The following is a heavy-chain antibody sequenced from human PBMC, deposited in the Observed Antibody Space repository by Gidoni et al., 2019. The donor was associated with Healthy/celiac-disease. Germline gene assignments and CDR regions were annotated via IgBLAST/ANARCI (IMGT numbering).Heavy chain of an antibody. CDR2: IYYSGGT. CDR3: AREYGYAFDI. D-gene: IGHD3-10*01. Sequence: QAQLPQSGPGLVKPSETLSLPCPVPGGSISSYYRSWLRQPPGKGLEWIGYIYYSGGTYYDANLKSRVTIAVDTSKNQFSLKLSSVTAADAAVYYGAREYGYAFDIWGQGTMVTVSS. J-gene: IGHJ3*02. V-gene: IGHV4-59*01. CDR1: GGSISSYY.